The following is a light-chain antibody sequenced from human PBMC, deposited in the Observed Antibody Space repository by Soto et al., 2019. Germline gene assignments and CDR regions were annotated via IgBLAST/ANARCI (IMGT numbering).Light chain of an antibody. CDR1: SGHKKYA. CDR3: QTWGTGFRV. CDR2: VNSDGSH. J-gene: IGLJ3*02. V-gene: IGLV4-69*01. Sequence: QPVLTQSPSASASLGASVKLTCTLSSGHKKYAIAWHQQQPQKGPRYLMNVNSDGSHSKGDGIPDRFSGSSSGTERYPIISSLQSEDEADYYCQTWGTGFRVFGGGTKVTVL.